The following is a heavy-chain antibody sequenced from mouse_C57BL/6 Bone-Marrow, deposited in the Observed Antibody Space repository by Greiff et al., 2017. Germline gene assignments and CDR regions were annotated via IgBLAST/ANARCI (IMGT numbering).Heavy chain of an antibody. CDR1: GYTFTDYN. V-gene: IGHV1-18*01. D-gene: IGHD1-1*01. CDR3: ARGVYGSSYGDY. J-gene: IGHJ4*01. CDR2: INPNNGGT. Sequence: EVQLQQSGPELVKPGASVKIPCKASGYTFTDYNMDWVKQSHGQSLEWIGDINPNNGGTIYNQKFKGKATLTVDKSSSTAYMELRSLTSEDTAFDYCARGVYGSSYGDYWGQGTSVTVSS.